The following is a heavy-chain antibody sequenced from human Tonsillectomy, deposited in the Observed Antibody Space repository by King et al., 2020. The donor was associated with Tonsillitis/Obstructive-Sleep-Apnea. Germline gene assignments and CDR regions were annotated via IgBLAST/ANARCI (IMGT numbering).Heavy chain of an antibody. CDR1: GFTFRNYW. V-gene: IGHV3-7*03. D-gene: IGHD3-16*01. CDR2: IKPDGFEK. CDR3: TAWGSGNY. J-gene: IGHJ4*02. Sequence: VQLVESGGGLVQPGGSLRLSCAVSGFTFRNYWMSWVRQAPGEGLEWVANIKPDGFEKFYVGSVKGRFTISRDNAKNSLYLQMNSLRAEDTAVYYCTAWGSGNYWGQGTLVTVSS.